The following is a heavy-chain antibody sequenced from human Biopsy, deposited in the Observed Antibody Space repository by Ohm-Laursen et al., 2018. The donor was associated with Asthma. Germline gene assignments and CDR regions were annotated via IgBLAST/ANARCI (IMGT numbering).Heavy chain of an antibody. V-gene: IGHV3-30*18. D-gene: IGHD1-26*01. CDR2: ISFDGSNK. CDR3: AKDVFPGWELRRGPDS. Sequence: SSLRLSCAASGFTFSNYGMHWVRQAPGKGLDWVAVISFDGSNKNYTDSVKGRFTISRDNSRNTLHLQMNSLRAEATAVYYCAKDVFPGWELRRGPDSWGQGTLVTVSS. J-gene: IGHJ4*02. CDR1: GFTFSNYG.